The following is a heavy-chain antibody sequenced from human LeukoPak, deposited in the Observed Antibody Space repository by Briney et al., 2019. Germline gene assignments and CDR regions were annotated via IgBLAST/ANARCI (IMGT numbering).Heavy chain of an antibody. CDR3: ARHGFLGVPPGMVRETSPSYYGMDV. J-gene: IGHJ6*02. Sequence: SETLSLTCSVSGGSISTYYWSWIRQPPGKGLEWIGYIYNSGSTNYNPSLTSRVTISVDPSKNQFSLRLNSVTAAETAVYYCARHGFLGVPPGMVRETSPSYYGMDVWGQGTTVTVSS. CDR1: GGSISTYY. D-gene: IGHD3-10*01. CDR2: IYNSGST. V-gene: IGHV4-59*08.